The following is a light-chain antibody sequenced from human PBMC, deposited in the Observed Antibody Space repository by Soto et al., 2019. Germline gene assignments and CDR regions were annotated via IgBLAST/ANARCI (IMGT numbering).Light chain of an antibody. Sequence: QSALTQPASVSGSPGQSITISCTGTSCDVGAYNYVSWYQQHPGKAPNLMIFDVSNRPSGVSNRFSGSKSGNTASLTISGLQAEDEADYYCSSYTTATTRVFGGGTKLTVL. CDR2: DVS. CDR3: SSYTTATTRV. CDR1: SCDVGAYNY. J-gene: IGLJ3*02. V-gene: IGLV2-14*01.